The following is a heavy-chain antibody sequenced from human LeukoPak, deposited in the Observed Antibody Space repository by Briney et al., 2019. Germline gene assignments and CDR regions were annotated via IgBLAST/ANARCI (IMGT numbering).Heavy chain of an antibody. Sequence: GGSLGLSCAASGFTFITYWMSWVRQAPGKGLEWVANIKQDGSEKHFVDSVKGRFTISRDNAKNSLFLEMNSLRAEDTAVYYCARGCHYSGSSGSGDYWGQGTLVTVSS. CDR1: GFTFITYW. CDR2: IKQDGSEK. CDR3: ARGCHYSGSSGSGDY. D-gene: IGHD3-22*01. V-gene: IGHV3-7*01. J-gene: IGHJ4*02.